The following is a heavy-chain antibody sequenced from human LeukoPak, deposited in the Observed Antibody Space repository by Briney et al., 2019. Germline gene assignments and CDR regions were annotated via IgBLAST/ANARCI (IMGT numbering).Heavy chain of an antibody. Sequence: SVKVSCKASGGTFSSYAISWVRQAPVQGLEWMGRIIPIFGTANYAQKFQGRVTITADKSTSTAYMELSSLRSEDTAVYYCARGARVRGVLHAYYYYYMDVWGKGTTVTVSS. J-gene: IGHJ6*03. CDR2: IIPIFGTA. CDR3: ARGARVRGVLHAYYYYYMDV. CDR1: GGTFSSYA. V-gene: IGHV1-69*06. D-gene: IGHD3-10*01.